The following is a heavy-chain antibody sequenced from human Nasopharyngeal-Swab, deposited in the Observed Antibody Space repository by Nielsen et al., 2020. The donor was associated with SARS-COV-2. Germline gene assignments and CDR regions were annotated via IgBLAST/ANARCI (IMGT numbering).Heavy chain of an antibody. V-gene: IGHV1-69*13. J-gene: IGHJ5*02. Sequence: SVKVSCKASGGTFSSYAISWVRQAPGQGLEWMGGIIPIFGTANYAQKFQGRVTITADESTSTAYMELSRLRSEDTAVYYCASGLAPKNFYCSSTSCYGWENWFDPWGQGTLVTVSS. D-gene: IGHD2-2*01. CDR2: IIPIFGTA. CDR3: ASGLAPKNFYCSSTSCYGWENWFDP. CDR1: GGTFSSYA.